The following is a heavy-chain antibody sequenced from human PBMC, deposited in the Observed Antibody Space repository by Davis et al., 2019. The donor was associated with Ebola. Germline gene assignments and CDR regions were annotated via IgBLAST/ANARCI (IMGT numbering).Heavy chain of an antibody. CDR2: ISWNSDSV. D-gene: IGHD6-6*01. CDR3: AKDQYSSSIDY. CDR1: GFTFDDYA. J-gene: IGHJ4*02. V-gene: IGHV3-9*01. Sequence: PGGSLRLSCVGSGFTFDDYAMHWVRQVPGKGLEWVSSISWNSDSVGYADSVKGRFTISRDNSRDTLHLQMDSLRPEDTAMYYCAKDQYSSSIDYWGQGTLVTVSS.